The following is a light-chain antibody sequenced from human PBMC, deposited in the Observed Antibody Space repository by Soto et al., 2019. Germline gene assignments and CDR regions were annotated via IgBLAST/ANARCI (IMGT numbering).Light chain of an antibody. CDR2: GAS. J-gene: IGKJ4*01. CDR3: QQDNSSPRT. V-gene: IGKV1-12*01. Sequence: DIQTTETPSSESACVGDRLSITSLARQGISSCLAWYQQKPGQAPKLLIYGASSLQSGVPSRFSGSGSGTDFTLTISRLEPEDFAIYYCQQDNSSPRTFGEGAKVDIK. CDR1: QGISSC.